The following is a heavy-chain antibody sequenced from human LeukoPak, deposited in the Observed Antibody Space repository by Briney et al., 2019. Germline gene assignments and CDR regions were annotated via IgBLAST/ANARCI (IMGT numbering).Heavy chain of an antibody. D-gene: IGHD1-26*01. J-gene: IGHJ4*02. V-gene: IGHV1-69*13. CDR1: GGTFSSYA. CDR3: ARGSDYPVGFDY. CDR2: ITPIFGTA. Sequence: SVKVSCKAPGGTFSSYAISWVRQAPGQGLEWMGGITPIFGTANYAQKFQGRVTITADESTSTAYMELSSLRSEDTAVYYCARGSDYPVGFDYWGQGTLVTVSS.